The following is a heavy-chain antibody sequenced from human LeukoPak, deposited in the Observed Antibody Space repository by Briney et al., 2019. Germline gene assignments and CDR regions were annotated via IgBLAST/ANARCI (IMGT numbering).Heavy chain of an antibody. Sequence: GASVKVSCKASGYTFTSYGISWVRQAPGQELEWMGWISAYNGNTNYAQKLQGRVTMTTDTSTSTAYMELRSLRSDDTSVYYCARSIAALYYFDYWGQGTLVTVSS. J-gene: IGHJ4*02. V-gene: IGHV1-18*01. CDR2: ISAYNGNT. CDR3: ARSIAALYYFDY. CDR1: GYTFTSYG. D-gene: IGHD6-6*01.